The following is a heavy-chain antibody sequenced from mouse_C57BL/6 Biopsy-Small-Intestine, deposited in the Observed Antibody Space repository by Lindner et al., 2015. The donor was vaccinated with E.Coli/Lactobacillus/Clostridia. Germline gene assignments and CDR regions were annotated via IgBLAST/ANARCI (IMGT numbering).Heavy chain of an antibody. V-gene: IGHV1-69*02. CDR3: ARDPQVRDSSGWLHAFDI. J-gene: IGHJ1*02. CDR2: FIPILGIT. D-gene: IGHD2-2*01. Sequence: SVKVSCKASGGTFDTYLINWVRQAPGQGLEWMGRFIPILGITNYAQKFQGRVTITADKSTSTAYMELSSLRSEDTAVYYCARDPQVRDSSGWLHAFDIWGQGTMVTVSS. CDR1: GGTFDTYL.